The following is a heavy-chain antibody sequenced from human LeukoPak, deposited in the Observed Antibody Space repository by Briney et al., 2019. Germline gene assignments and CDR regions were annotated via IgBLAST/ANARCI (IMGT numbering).Heavy chain of an antibody. CDR3: AKDDAWGRYKD. Sequence: GGSLRLSCAASEFTFSTYSMNWVRQTPGKGLEWVSIISSSSDDIHYADSVKGRFTISRDNSKNTVSLQMNSLRGDDTAVYYCAKDDAWGRYKDWGQGTLVTVSS. V-gene: IGHV3-21*04. J-gene: IGHJ1*01. D-gene: IGHD3-16*01. CDR1: EFTFSTYS. CDR2: ISSSSDDI.